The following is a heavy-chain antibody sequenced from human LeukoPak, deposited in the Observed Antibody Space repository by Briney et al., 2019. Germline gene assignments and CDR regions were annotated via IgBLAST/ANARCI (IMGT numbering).Heavy chain of an antibody. CDR3: ARVRRLVPFDY. CDR1: GYTFTSYD. Sequence: ASVKVSCKASGYTFTSYDINWVRQATGQGLEWMGWINPNSGGTNYAQKLQGRVTMTRDTSISTAYMELSRLRSDDTAVYYCARVRRLVPFDYWGQGTLVTVSS. J-gene: IGHJ4*02. V-gene: IGHV1-2*02. D-gene: IGHD6-19*01. CDR2: INPNSGGT.